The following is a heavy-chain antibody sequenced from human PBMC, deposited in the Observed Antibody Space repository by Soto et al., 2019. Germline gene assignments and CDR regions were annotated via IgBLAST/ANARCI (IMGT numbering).Heavy chain of an antibody. D-gene: IGHD3-16*01. J-gene: IGHJ6*02. V-gene: IGHV3-30-3*01. CDR3: ARDKGTFHYYGMDV. Sequence: GGSLRLSCAASGFTFSSYAMHWVRQAPGKGLEWVAVISYDGSNKYYADSVKGRFTISRDNSKNTLYLQMNSLRAEDTAVYYCARDKGTFHYYGMDVWGQGTTVTVSS. CDR1: GFTFSSYA. CDR2: ISYDGSNK.